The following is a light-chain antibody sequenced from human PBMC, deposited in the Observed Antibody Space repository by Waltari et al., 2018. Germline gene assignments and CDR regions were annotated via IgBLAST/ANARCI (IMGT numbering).Light chain of an antibody. J-gene: IGKJ5*01. CDR1: QSVSNS. Sequence: EVVLTPSPATLSLSPGERATLSCRASQSVSNSLAWYRQNPGQAPSLLIYDASTRAAGIPGRFSGSGSGTDFTLTISSLEPEDFAVYYCQLRTGWPMTFGQGTRLEIK. V-gene: IGKV3-11*01. CDR2: DAS. CDR3: QLRTGWPMT.